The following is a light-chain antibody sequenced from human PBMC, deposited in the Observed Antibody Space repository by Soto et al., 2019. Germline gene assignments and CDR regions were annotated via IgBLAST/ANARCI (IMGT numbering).Light chain of an antibody. CDR2: GAS. Sequence: EIGLTQSPGTLSFSPGERATLSCMASQSVSSSYLAWYQQKPGQAPRLLIYGASIRATGIPDRFSGSGSGTDFTLTISRLEPEDFSVYYCKQYGSSGTFGQGTKGDIK. J-gene: IGKJ1*01. CDR1: QSVSSSY. V-gene: IGKV3-20*01. CDR3: KQYGSSGT.